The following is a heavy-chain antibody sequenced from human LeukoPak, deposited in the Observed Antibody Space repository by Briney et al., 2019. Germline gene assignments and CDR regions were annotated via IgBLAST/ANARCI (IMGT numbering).Heavy chain of an antibody. J-gene: IGHJ3*02. CDR3: ARNYGGNYLGAFDI. Sequence: SETLSLTCTVSGGSISSYYWSWNRQPPGKGLEWIGYIYYSGSTNYNPSLKSRVTISVDTSKNQFSLKLSSVTAADTAVYYCARNYGGNYLGAFDIWGQGTMVTVSS. CDR2: IYYSGST. D-gene: IGHD4-23*01. CDR1: GGSISSYY. V-gene: IGHV4-59*01.